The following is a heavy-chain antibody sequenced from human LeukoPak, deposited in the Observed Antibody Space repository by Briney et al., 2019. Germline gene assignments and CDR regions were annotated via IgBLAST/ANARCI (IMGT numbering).Heavy chain of an antibody. V-gene: IGHV4-30-4*08. CDR3: ARTPTHDFWSRPGGFDP. J-gene: IGHJ5*02. Sequence: SQTLSLTCTVSGGSISSGDYYWSWIRQPPGKGLEWIGYIYYSGSTYYNPSLKSRVTISVDTSKNQFSLKLSSETAADTAVYYCARTPTHDFWSRPGGFDPWGQGTLVTVSS. D-gene: IGHD3-3*01. CDR1: GGSISSGDYY. CDR2: IYYSGST.